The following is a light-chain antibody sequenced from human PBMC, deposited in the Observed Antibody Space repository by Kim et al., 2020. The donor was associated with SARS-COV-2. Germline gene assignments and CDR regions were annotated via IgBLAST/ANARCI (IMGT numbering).Light chain of an antibody. Sequence: QSVLTQPASVSGSPGQSITISCTGISSDVGGYNYVSWYQQHPGKAPKLMIYDVSNQPSGVSNRFSGSKSGNTASLTISGLQAEDEADYYCTSYTSSSRYVFGTGTKVTVL. CDR2: DVS. CDR1: SSDVGGYNY. CDR3: TSYTSSSRYV. V-gene: IGLV2-14*03. J-gene: IGLJ1*01.